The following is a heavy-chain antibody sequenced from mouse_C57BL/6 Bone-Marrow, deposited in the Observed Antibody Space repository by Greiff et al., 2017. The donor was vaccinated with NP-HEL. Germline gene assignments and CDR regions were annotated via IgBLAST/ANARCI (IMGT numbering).Heavy chain of an antibody. CDR2: IYPGDGDT. D-gene: IGHD2-2*01. V-gene: IGHV1-80*01. CDR1: GYAFSGYW. Sequence: VQLQQSGAELVKPGASVKISCKASGYAFSGYWMNWVKQRPGKGLEWIGQIYPGDGDTNYNGKFKGKATLTADKSSSTAYMQLSSLTSEDSAVYFCARMIYYGYPDYWGQGTTLTVSS. J-gene: IGHJ2*01. CDR3: ARMIYYGYPDY.